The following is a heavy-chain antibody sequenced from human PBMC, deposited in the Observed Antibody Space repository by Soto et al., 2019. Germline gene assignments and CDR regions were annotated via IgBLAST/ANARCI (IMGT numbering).Heavy chain of an antibody. J-gene: IGHJ4*02. V-gene: IGHV1-3*01. CDR3: ARGIVVVPAAISI. Sequence: GASVKVSCKASGYTFTGYAMHWVRQAPGQRLEWMGWINAGNGNTKYSQKFQGRVTITRDTSASTAYMELSSLRSEDTAVYYCARGIVVVPAAISIWGQGTLVTVSS. CDR1: GYTFTGYA. D-gene: IGHD2-2*01. CDR2: INAGNGNT.